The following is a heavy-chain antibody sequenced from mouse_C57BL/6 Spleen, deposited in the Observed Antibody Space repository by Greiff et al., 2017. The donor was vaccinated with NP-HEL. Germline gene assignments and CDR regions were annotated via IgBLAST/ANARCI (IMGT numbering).Heavy chain of an antibody. CDR2: INPNNGGT. CDR3: SRRSPMDWYFDV. Sequence: EVQLQQSGPELVKPGASVKISCKASGYTFTDYYMNWVKQSNGKSLEWIGDINPNNGGTSYNQKFKGKATLTVDKSSSTAYMELRSLTSEDSAVYYCSRRSPMDWYFDVWGTGTTVTVSS. CDR1: GYTFTDYY. J-gene: IGHJ1*03. V-gene: IGHV1-26*01.